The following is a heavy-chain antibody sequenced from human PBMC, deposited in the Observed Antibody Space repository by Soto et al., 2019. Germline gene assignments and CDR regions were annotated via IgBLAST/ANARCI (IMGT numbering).Heavy chain of an antibody. Sequence: QVQLVQSGAEVKKPGASVKVSCKASGYTFTSYGISWVRQAPGQGLEWMGWISAYNGNTNYAQKLQGRVTMTTDTSTSTAYIELRILRSDDTAVYYCASGYYYFWSGYYRGAFDIWGQGSMVPVSS. D-gene: IGHD3-3*01. J-gene: IGHJ3*02. V-gene: IGHV1-18*01. CDR2: ISAYNGNT. CDR3: ASGYYYFWSGYYRGAFDI. CDR1: GYTFTSYG.